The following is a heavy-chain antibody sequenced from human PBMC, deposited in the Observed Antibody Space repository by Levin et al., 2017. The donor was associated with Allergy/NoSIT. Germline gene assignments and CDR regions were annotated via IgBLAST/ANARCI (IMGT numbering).Heavy chain of an antibody. CDR2: ISSDGSNK. D-gene: IGHD6-13*01. CDR3: AKRVAAAGTHNLDY. V-gene: IGHV3-30*18. J-gene: IGHJ4*02. CDR1: GFTFSSYG. Sequence: GGSLRLSCAASGFTFSSYGMHWVRQAPGKGLEWVAFISSDGSNKYYADSVKGRFTISRDNSKNTLYLQMNTLRAEDTAVYYCAKRVAAAGTHNLDYWGQGTLVTVSS.